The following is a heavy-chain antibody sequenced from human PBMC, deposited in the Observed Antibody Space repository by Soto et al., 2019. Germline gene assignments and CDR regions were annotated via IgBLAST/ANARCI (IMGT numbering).Heavy chain of an antibody. J-gene: IGHJ4*02. CDR1: GGTFSSYT. D-gene: IGHD6-19*01. CDR2: IIPILGIA. CDR3: ATSIAVAGTVGYFDY. Sequence: QVQLVQSGAEVKKPGSSVKVSCKASGGTFSSYTISWVRQAPGQGLEWMGRIIPILGIANYAQKFQGRVTITADKSTSTAYMELSSLRSEDTDVYYCATSIAVAGTVGYFDYWGQGTLVTVSS. V-gene: IGHV1-69*02.